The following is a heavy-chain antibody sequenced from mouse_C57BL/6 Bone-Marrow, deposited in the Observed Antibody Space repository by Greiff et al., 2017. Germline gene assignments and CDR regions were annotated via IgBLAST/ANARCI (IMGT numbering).Heavy chain of an antibody. V-gene: IGHV1-81*01. CDR2: IYPRSGNT. J-gene: IGHJ2*01. CDR3: ARIYYGVLNYFDY. D-gene: IGHD2-1*01. CDR1: GYTFTSYG. Sequence: VKVVESGAELARPGASVKLSCKASGYTFTSYGISWVKQRTGQGLEWIGEIYPRSGNTYYNEKFKGKATLTADKSSSTAYMELRSLTSEDSAVYFCARIYYGVLNYFDYWGQGTTLTVSS.